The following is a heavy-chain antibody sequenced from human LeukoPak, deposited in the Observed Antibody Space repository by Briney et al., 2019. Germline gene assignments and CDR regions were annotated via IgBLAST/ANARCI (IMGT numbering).Heavy chain of an antibody. CDR1: GDSVSSNSAA. CDR2: TYYRSKWYN. V-gene: IGHV6-1*01. D-gene: IGHD2-21*02. Sequence: SQTLSLTCAISGDSVSSNSAAWNWIRQSPSRGLEWLGRTYYRSKWYNDYAVSVKSRITINPDTSKNQFSLQLNSVTPEDTAVYYRARAEVVTARGKGAFDIWGQGTMVTVSS. CDR3: ARAEVVTARGKGAFDI. J-gene: IGHJ3*02.